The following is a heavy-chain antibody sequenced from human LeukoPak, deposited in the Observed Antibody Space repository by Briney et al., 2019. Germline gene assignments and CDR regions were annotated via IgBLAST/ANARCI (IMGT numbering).Heavy chain of an antibody. CDR3: ARDTYYYGSGTYYFNY. V-gene: IGHV4-4*07. CDR1: GGSFSGYY. D-gene: IGHD3-10*01. CDR2: THTSGST. J-gene: IGHJ4*02. Sequence: KPSETLSLTCAVYGGSFSGYYWTWIRQPAGKGLEWIGRTHTSGSTNYNPSLKSRVTMSVDTSKNQFSLKLTSVTAADTAVYYCARDTYYYGSGTYYFNYWGQGTLVPVSS.